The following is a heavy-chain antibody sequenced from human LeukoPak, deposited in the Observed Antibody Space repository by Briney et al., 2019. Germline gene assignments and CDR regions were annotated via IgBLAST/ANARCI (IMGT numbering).Heavy chain of an antibody. CDR2: INHSGST. CDR3: AGLIRPGWFDP. D-gene: IGHD1-14*01. J-gene: IGHJ5*02. CDR1: GGSFSGYY. Sequence: KPSETLSLTCAVYGGSFSGYYWSWIRQPPGKGLEWIGEINHSGSTNYNPSLKSRVTISVDTSKNQFSLKLSSVTAADTAVYYCAGLIRPGWFDPWGQGTLVTVSS. V-gene: IGHV4-34*01.